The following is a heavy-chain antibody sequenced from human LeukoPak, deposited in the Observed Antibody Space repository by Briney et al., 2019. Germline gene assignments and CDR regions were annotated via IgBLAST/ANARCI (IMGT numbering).Heavy chain of an antibody. CDR3: ARDDGDWFDP. D-gene: IGHD2-8*01. J-gene: IGHJ5*02. CDR1: GGSISSYY. Sequence: SETLSLTCTVSGGSISSYYWSWIRQPPGKGLEWIGYIYYSGSTNYNPSLKSRVTISVDTSKNQFSLKLSSVTAADTAVYYCARDDGDWFDPWGQGTLVTVSS. CDR2: IYYSGST. V-gene: IGHV4-59*01.